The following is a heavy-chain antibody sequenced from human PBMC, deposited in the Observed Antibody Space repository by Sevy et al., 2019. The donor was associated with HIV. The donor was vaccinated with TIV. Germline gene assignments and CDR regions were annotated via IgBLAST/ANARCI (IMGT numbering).Heavy chain of an antibody. J-gene: IGHJ4*02. CDR2: ISTLNVNT. CDR3: ARDDCSSLSCHGSLLY. V-gene: IGHV1-18*01. D-gene: IGHD2-2*01. CDR1: GYTFTSYG. Sequence: ASVKVSCKASGYTFTSYGISWVRQAPGQGLEWLGWISTLNVNTNNAQKFQGRVTMTTDTSTGTASMELRSLRSDDTAVYTCARDDCSSLSCHGSLLYWGQGTLVTVSS.